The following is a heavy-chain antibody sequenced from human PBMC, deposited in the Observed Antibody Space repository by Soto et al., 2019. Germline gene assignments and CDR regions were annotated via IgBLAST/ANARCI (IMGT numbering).Heavy chain of an antibody. CDR2: ISGSGGST. CDR1: GFTFSSYA. J-gene: IGHJ4*02. Sequence: PGGSLRLSCAASGFTFSSYAMSWVRQAPGKGLEWVSAISGSGGSTYYADSVKGRFTISRDNSKNTLFLKMNSLRAEDTAVYYCVNDFPYFYANSGLAKWGQGTMVTVSS. V-gene: IGHV3-23*01. D-gene: IGHD1-26*01. CDR3: VNDFPYFYANSGLAK.